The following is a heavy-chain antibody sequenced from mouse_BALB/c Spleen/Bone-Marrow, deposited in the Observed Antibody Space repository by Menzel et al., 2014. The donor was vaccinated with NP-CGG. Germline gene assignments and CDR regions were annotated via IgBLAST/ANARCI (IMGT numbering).Heavy chain of an antibody. CDR2: INPDSSTI. Sequence: VQLKDSGGGLVQPGGSLKLSCAASGFDFSRYWMSWVRQAPGKGLEWIGEINPDSSTINYTPSLKDKFIISRDNAKNTLYLQMSKVRSEDTALYYCARQWYYGSSDYWGQGTTLTVSS. CDR1: GFDFSRYW. D-gene: IGHD1-1*01. V-gene: IGHV4-1*02. J-gene: IGHJ2*01. CDR3: ARQWYYGSSDY.